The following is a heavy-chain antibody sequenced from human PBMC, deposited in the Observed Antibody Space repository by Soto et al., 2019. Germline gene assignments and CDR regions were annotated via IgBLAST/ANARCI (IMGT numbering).Heavy chain of an antibody. CDR3: ARAMGDWGTYYYYYGMDV. J-gene: IGHJ6*02. V-gene: IGHV4-59*01. CDR2: VYYAGAT. Sequence: QVQLQESGPGLVRPSETLSLTCTVSGDAMSSNYWSWIRQPPGKGLEWIGYVYYAGATSYNPSLKSRVTISVDTSKHQFSLKLSSVTAPDTAVYYCARAMGDWGTYYYYYGMDVWGQGTTVTVSS. CDR1: GDAMSSNY. D-gene: IGHD3-16*01.